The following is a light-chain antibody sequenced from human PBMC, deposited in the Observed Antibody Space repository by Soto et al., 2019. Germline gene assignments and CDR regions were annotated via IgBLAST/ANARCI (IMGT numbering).Light chain of an antibody. CDR1: QSVLSTSNNKNY. J-gene: IGKJ2*01. CDR3: QQCYSTPYT. V-gene: IGKV4-1*01. CDR2: WAS. Sequence: DIVMTQSPDSLAVSLGERATINCKSSQSVLSTSNNKNYLAWYQQKPGQPPKLLFYWASTRESGVPDRFSGSGSGTDFALTISSLQAEDVAVYYCQQCYSTPYTFGQGTKLDIK.